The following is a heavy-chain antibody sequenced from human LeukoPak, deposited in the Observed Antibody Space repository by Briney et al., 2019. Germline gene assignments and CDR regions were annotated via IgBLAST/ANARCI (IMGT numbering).Heavy chain of an antibody. J-gene: IGHJ4*02. CDR1: GFTFDDYA. CDR3: ARETTVIKKIDY. D-gene: IGHD4-17*01. Sequence: GRSLRLSCAASGFTFDDYAMHWVRQAPGKGLEWVSGISWNSGSIGYADSVKGRFTISRDNAKNSLYLQMNSLRDEDTAIYYCARETTVIKKIDYWGQGTLVTVSS. CDR2: ISWNSGSI. V-gene: IGHV3-9*01.